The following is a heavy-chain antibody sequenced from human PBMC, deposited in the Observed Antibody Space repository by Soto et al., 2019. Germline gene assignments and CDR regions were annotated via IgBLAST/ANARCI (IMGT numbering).Heavy chain of an antibody. CDR1: GGSISSGGYY. Sequence: PSETLSLTCTVSGGSISSGGYYWSRIRQHPGKGLEWIGYIYYSGSTYYNPSLKSRVTISVDTSKNQFSLKLSSVTAADTAVYYCARDQAGANGGYYYYYGMDVWGQGTTVTVSS. CDR3: ARDQAGANGGYYYYYGMDV. J-gene: IGHJ6*02. CDR2: IYYSGST. V-gene: IGHV4-31*03. D-gene: IGHD1-26*01.